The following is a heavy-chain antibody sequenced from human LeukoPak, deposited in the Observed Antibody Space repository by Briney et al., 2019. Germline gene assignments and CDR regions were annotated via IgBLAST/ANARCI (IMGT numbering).Heavy chain of an antibody. V-gene: IGHV4-30-4*01. J-gene: IGHJ5*02. CDR1: GGSISSGDYY. CDR3: ARGGGVNWFDP. Sequence: SETLSLTCTVSGGSISSGDYYWSWIRQPPGKGLEWIGYIYYSGSTYYNPSLKSRVTISVDTSKNQFSLKLSSVTAADTAMYYCARGGGVNWFDPWGQGTLVTVSS. D-gene: IGHD3-16*01. CDR2: IYYSGST.